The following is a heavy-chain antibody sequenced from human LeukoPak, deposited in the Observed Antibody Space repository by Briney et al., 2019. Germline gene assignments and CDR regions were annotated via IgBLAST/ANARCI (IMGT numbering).Heavy chain of an antibody. J-gene: IGHJ4*02. V-gene: IGHV3-NL1*01. CDR3: ANTVGATHADK. CDR2: LYSGSGGIT. Sequence: GGSLRLSCAASGFTFTDYTMNWVRQAPGKGLQWVSVLYSGSGGITHYADSVKGRFAISRDNSKNTVYLQMNRLRVEDTAVYYCANTVGATHADKWGQGTLVTVAS. CDR1: GFTFTDYT. D-gene: IGHD1-26*01.